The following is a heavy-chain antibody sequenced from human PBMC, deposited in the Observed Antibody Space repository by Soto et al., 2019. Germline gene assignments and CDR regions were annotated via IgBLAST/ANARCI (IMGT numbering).Heavy chain of an antibody. CDR3: SSGLVFAPYSCVY. CDR1: GYTFTGYY. Sequence: QVQLLQSGAEVKKPGASVKVSCKAPGYTFTGYYMHWVRRAPGQGLEWMGWINPNSGGTNYAQKFQGWVTMTTDTSISTAYMELSRLRCDDTAVYYCSSGLVFAPYSCVYWGQGTLVTVSS. D-gene: IGHD2-8*01. V-gene: IGHV1-2*04. J-gene: IGHJ4*02. CDR2: INPNSGGT.